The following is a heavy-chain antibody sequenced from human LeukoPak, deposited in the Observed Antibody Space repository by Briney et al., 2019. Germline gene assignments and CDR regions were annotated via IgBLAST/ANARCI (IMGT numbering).Heavy chain of an antibody. Sequence: PSETLSLTCTVSGGSISSYYWSWIRQPPGKGLEWIGYIYYTGSTSYNPSLKSRVTISVDTSKNHFSLNLSSVTAADTAVYYCARAVSGYHFDYWGQGTLVAVSS. J-gene: IGHJ4*02. V-gene: IGHV4-59*01. D-gene: IGHD6-19*01. CDR2: IYYTGST. CDR3: ARAVSGYHFDY. CDR1: GGSISSYY.